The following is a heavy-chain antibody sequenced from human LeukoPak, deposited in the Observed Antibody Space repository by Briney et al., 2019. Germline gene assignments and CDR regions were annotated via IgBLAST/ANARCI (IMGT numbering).Heavy chain of an antibody. V-gene: IGHV4-31*03. D-gene: IGHD6-13*01. CDR2: IYYSGST. J-gene: IGHJ4*02. CDR1: GGSISSGGYY. Sequence: SETLSLTCTVSGGSISSGGYYWSWIRQHPGKGLEWIGYIYYSGSTYYNPSLKSRVTISVDTSKNQFSLKLSSVTAADTAVYYCARVKDWGSSWYYFDYWGQGTLVTVSS. CDR3: ARVKDWGSSWYYFDY.